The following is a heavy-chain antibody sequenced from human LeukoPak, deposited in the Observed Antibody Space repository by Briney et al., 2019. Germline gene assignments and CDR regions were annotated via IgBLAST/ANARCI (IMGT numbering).Heavy chain of an antibody. CDR1: GYTFTGYY. J-gene: IGHJ4*02. V-gene: IGHV1-2*02. Sequence: ASVKVSCKASGYTFTGYYIHWVRQAPGQGLEWMGWINPNSGGTNYAQKFQGRVTMTRDTSISTAYMELSRLRSDDTVVYYCARVGEYGSGSYLLYWGQGTLVTVSS. CDR2: INPNSGGT. D-gene: IGHD3-10*01. CDR3: ARVGEYGSGSYLLY.